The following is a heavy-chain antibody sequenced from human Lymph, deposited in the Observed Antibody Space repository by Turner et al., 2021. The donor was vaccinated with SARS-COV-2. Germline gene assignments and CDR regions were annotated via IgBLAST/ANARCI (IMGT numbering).Heavy chain of an antibody. CDR1: GVTFRSYE. D-gene: IGHD2-21*02. V-gene: IGHV3-48*03. J-gene: IGHJ4*02. Sequence: EVQLVESGGCLVQPGGSLRLSCGASGVTFRSYEMNWVRQAPGKGLEWVSYISSSGSTIYYADSVKGRFTISRDNAKNSLYLQMNSLRAEDTAIYYCAREPLVVVTAGFDYWGQGTLVTVSS. CDR2: ISSSGSTI. CDR3: AREPLVVVTAGFDY.